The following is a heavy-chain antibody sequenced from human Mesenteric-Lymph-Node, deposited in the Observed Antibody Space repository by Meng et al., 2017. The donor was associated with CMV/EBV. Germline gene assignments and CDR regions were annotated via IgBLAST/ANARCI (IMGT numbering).Heavy chain of an antibody. D-gene: IGHD3-10*01. J-gene: IGHJ4*02. V-gene: IGHV1-18*01. CDR1: YHFRTYG. CDR2: IGAYNGKT. CDR3: ARDEGITTVRGVITIDY. Sequence: YHFRTYGISWVRQAPGLGLEWMGWIGAYNGKTSFAQKFQDRVTMTTDTSTSTAYMELRSLSPDDTALYYCARDEGITTVRGVITIDYWGQGTLVTVSS.